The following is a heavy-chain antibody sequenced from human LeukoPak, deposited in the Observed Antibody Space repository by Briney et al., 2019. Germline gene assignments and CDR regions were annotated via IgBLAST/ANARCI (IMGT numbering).Heavy chain of an antibody. CDR1: GYTFTNYG. J-gene: IGHJ4*02. D-gene: IGHD2-15*01. CDR3: ARAGYSSGGSWYPGAFDY. Sequence: ASVKVSCKASGYTFTNYGFTWVRQAPGQGLEWMGWISGDNGHTNYAQNFRGRVTMTTETSTSTAYMELRSLRSDDTAVYYCARAGYSSGGSWYPGAFDYWGQGTLVTVSS. V-gene: IGHV1-18*01. CDR2: ISGDNGHT.